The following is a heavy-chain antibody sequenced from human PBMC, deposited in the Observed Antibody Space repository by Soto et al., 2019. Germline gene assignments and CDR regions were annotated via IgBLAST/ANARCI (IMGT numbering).Heavy chain of an antibody. CDR2: IYYSGST. V-gene: IGHV4-39*01. CDR1: GGSISSSSYY. J-gene: IGHJ6*02. D-gene: IGHD3-10*01. Sequence: PSETLSLTCAVSGGSISSSSYYWGWIRQPPGKGLEWIGSIYYSGSTYYNPSLKSRVTISVDTSKNQFSLKLSSVTAADTAVYYCARQPRGLWFGESRLYGMDVWGQGTTVTVSS. CDR3: ARQPRGLWFGESRLYGMDV.